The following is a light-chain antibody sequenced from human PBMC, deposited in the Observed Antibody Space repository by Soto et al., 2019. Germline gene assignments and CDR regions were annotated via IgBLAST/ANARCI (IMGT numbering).Light chain of an antibody. J-gene: IGLJ1*01. Sequence: QSVLTQPASVSGSPGQSITFSCTGTSSDVGSSNLVSGYQQHPGKAPKLLIYEVSKRPSGVSNRFSGSKSGNTASLTISGLQAEDEADYYCCSYAGSSTHVFGTGTKVTVL. CDR2: EVS. V-gene: IGLV2-23*02. CDR1: SSDVGSSNL. CDR3: CSYAGSSTHV.